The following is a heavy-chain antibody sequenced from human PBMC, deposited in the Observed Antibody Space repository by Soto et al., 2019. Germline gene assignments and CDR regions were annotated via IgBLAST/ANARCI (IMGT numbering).Heavy chain of an antibody. D-gene: IGHD3-10*01. Sequence: QVQLQESGPGLVKPSETLSLTCTVSGGSISSYYWSWIRQPPGKGLEWIGYIYYSGSTNYNPSLKSGVTVSVDTAKNQFSLKLSSVTAADTDVYYCARRYGGAFDIWGQGTMVTVCS. CDR2: IYYSGST. CDR3: ARRYGGAFDI. V-gene: IGHV4-59*12. J-gene: IGHJ3*02. CDR1: GGSISSYY.